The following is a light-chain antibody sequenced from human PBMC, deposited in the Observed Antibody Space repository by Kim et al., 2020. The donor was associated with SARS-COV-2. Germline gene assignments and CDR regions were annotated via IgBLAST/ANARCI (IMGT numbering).Light chain of an antibody. V-gene: IGKV3-20*01. J-gene: IGKJ1*01. Sequence: SPGERATLSCRASQSVTSNYLAWYQQRPGQAPRLLIYGASSRATDIPGKFTGSGSGTDFPLTISRLEPDDFAVYYCQQYGSAPSTFGQGTKVDIK. CDR2: GAS. CDR3: QQYGSAPST. CDR1: QSVTSNY.